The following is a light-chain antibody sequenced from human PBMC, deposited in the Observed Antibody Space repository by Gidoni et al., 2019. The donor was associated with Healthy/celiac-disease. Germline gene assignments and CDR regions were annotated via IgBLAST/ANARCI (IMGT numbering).Light chain of an antibody. Sequence: EIVLTQSPATLSLSPGERATLSCRASQSVSSYLAWYQQKPGQAPRLLIYDASNRATGIPARFSGSGSGTDFTLSSSSLEPEDCAVYYCQQRSNWVTFGGGTKVEIK. J-gene: IGKJ4*01. CDR2: DAS. V-gene: IGKV3-11*01. CDR1: QSVSSY. CDR3: QQRSNWVT.